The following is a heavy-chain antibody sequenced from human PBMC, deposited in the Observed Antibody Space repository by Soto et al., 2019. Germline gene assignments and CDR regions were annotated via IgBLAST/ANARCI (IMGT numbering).Heavy chain of an antibody. CDR2: ISYDGNNK. CDR1: GFTFSSYA. V-gene: IGHV3-30-3*01. J-gene: IGHJ5*02. D-gene: IGHD1-7*01. CDR3: ARGTGTTNWFDP. Sequence: QVQLVESGGGVVQPGRSLRLSCAASGFTFSSYAMYWVRQAPGKGLEWVAVISYDGNNKYYADSVKGRFTISRDNSKNTLYLQTNGLRAEDTAVYYCARGTGTTNWFDPWGQGTLVTVSS.